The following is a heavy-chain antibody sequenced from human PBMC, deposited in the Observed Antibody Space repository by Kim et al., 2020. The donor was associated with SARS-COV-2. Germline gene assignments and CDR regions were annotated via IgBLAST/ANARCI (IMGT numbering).Heavy chain of an antibody. CDR3: AKDSGYDPLGPLFY. CDR1: GFTFDDYA. CDR2: ISWNSGSI. J-gene: IGHJ4*02. V-gene: IGHV3-9*01. Sequence: GGSLRLSCAASGFTFDDYAMHWVRQAPGKGLEWVSGISWNSGSIGYADSVKGRFTISRDNAKNSLYLQMNSLRAEDTALYYCAKDSGYDPLGPLFYWGQGTLVTVSS. D-gene: IGHD5-12*01.